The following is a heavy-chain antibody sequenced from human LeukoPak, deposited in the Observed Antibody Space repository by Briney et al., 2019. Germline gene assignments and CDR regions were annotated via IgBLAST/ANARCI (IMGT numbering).Heavy chain of an antibody. CDR1: GGSISSSNW. Sequence: SETLSLTCAVSGGSISSSNWWSWVRQPPGKGLEWIGEIYHSGSTNHNPSLKSRVTISVDKSKNQFSLKLSSVTAADTAVYYCARGREQLWLKCYFDYWGQGTLVTVSS. CDR2: IYHSGST. D-gene: IGHD5-18*01. J-gene: IGHJ4*02. V-gene: IGHV4-4*02. CDR3: ARGREQLWLKCYFDY.